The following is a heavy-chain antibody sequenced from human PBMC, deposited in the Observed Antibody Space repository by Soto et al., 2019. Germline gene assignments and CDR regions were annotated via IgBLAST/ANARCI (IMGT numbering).Heavy chain of an antibody. CDR3: AADATAWQQMVPSDY. V-gene: IGHV1-58*01. CDR1: GFTFTSSA. CDR2: IAVGSGYT. Sequence: SVKVSCKASGFTFTSSAFQWVRQARGQRLEWIGWIAVGSGYTKVSQRFQDRVTLTRDMSTSTTYMEVSRLTSEDTAIYFCAADATAWQQMVPSDYWGQGTLVTVSS. D-gene: IGHD2-8*01. J-gene: IGHJ4*02.